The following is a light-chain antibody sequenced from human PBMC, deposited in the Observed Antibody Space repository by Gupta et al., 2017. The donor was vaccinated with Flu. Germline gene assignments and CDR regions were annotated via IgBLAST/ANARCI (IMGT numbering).Light chain of an antibody. J-gene: IGKJ4*01. Sequence: EIVFPQSPATLSLSPGERATLSCRASQSVSSYLAWYQQKPGQAPRLLIYDASNRATGIPARFSGSGSGTDFTLTSSSLEPEDCAVYYCQQRSNWRGLTFGGGTKVEIK. CDR1: QSVSSY. CDR3: QQRSNWRGLT. V-gene: IGKV3-11*01. CDR2: DAS.